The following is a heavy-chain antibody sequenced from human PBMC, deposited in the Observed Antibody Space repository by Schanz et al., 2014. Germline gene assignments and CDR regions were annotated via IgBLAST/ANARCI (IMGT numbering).Heavy chain of an antibody. CDR3: AREAKWGQWYFDL. D-gene: IGHD1-26*01. J-gene: IGHJ2*01. CDR2: IYYDGSDK. V-gene: IGHV3-33*01. Sequence: QAQLVESGGGVVQPGRSLRLSCAASGFTFNNYGMHWVRQAPGKGLEWVALIYYDGSDKYYADFVEGRFTISRDNSQNTLYLQMSSLRLEDTAVYYCAREAKWGQWYFDLWGRGSLVTVSS. CDR1: GFTFNNYG.